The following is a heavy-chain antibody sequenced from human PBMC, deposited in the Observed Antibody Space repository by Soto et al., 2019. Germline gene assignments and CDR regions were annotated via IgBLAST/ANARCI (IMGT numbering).Heavy chain of an antibody. CDR2: ISAYNGNT. D-gene: IGHD1-26*01. V-gene: IGHV1-18*04. CDR1: GYTFTSYG. CDR3: ARDPLGKWELYYYYYGMDV. J-gene: IGHJ6*02. Sequence: QVQLVQSGAEVKKPGASVKVSCKASGYTFTSYGISWVQQAPGQGLEWMGWISAYNGNTNYAQKLQGRVTMTTDTSTSTAYMHLRSLRSDDTAVYYCARDPLGKWELYYYYYGMDVWGQGTTVTVSS.